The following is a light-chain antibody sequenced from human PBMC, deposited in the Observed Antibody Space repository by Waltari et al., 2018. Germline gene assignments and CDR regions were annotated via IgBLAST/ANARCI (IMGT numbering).Light chain of an antibody. V-gene: IGKV1-5*03. CDR2: KAS. CDR1: QSILTW. J-gene: IGKJ2*01. CDR3: QQYSSHYT. Sequence: DIQMTQSPSTLSASVGDRVTITCRASQSILTWLAWYQQKPGKAPKVLIYKASNLQSGGPSRVSGSGSGTEFTLTISSLQPDDFATYYCQQYSSHYTFGQGTKLEIK.